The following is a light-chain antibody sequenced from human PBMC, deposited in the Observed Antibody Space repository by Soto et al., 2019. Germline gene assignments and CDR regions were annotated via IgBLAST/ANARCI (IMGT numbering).Light chain of an antibody. J-gene: IGKJ5*01. CDR3: QQFNSYPLT. Sequence: AIQLTQSPSSLSASVGDRVTITCRASQDITSALAWYQQKPGKATKLLIYDASSLESGVPSRFSGSGSGTDFSLTISSLQPEDFATYYCQQFNSYPLTFGQGTRLEIK. CDR2: DAS. V-gene: IGKV1-13*02. CDR1: QDITSA.